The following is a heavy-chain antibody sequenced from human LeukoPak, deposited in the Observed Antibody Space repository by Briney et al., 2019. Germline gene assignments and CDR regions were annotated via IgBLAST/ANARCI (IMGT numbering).Heavy chain of an antibody. CDR1: GFTFDDYA. CDR3: AKDEMGVGYYYYYMDV. D-gene: IGHD5-24*01. CDR2: ISWNSGSI. J-gene: IGHJ6*03. V-gene: IGHV3-9*01. Sequence: GGSLRLSCAASGFTFDDYAMHWVRQAPGKGLEWVSGISWNSGSIGYADSVKGRFTISRDNSKNTLYLQMNSLRAEDTAVYYCAKDEMGVGYYYYYMDVWGKGTTVTISS.